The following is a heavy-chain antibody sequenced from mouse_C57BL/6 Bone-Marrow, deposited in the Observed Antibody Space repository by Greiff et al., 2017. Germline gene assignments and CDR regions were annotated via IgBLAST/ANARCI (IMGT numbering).Heavy chain of an antibody. J-gene: IGHJ2*01. CDR3: TTDDYDFDY. CDR2: IDPENGDT. CDR1: GFNIKDDY. Sequence: EVQLQQSGAELVRPGASVKLSCTASGFNIKDDYMHWVKQRPEQGLEWIGWIDPENGDTEYASKFQGKATITADTSSNTAYLQLSSLTSEDTAVYYCTTDDYDFDYWGQGTTRTVSS. D-gene: IGHD2-4*01. V-gene: IGHV14-4*01.